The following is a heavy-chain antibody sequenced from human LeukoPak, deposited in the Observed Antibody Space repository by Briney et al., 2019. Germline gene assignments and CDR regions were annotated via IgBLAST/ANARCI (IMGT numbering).Heavy chain of an antibody. CDR1: GGSISSGSYY. CDR2: IYTSGST. D-gene: IGHD6-13*01. CDR3: ARDQVSIAAAGTYYYYYGMDV. J-gene: IGHJ6*02. Sequence: SQTLSLTCTVSGGSISSGSYYWSWIRQPAGKGLEWIGRIYTSGSTNYNPSLKSRVTISVDTSKNQFSLKLSSVTAADTAVYYCARDQVSIAAAGTYYYYYGMDVWGQGTTVTVSS. V-gene: IGHV4-61*02.